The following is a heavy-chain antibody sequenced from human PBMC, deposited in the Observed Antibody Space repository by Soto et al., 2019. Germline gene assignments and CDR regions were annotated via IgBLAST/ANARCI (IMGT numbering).Heavy chain of an antibody. J-gene: IGHJ6*03. CDR3: AGSLLTGYPYYYYYYMDV. V-gene: IGHV3-21*01. CDR1: GFTFSSYS. D-gene: IGHD3-9*01. CDR2: ISSSSSYI. Sequence: GGSLRLSCAASGFTFSSYSMNWVRQAPGKGLEWVSSISSSSSYIYYADSVKGRFTISRDNAKNSLYLQMNSLRAEDTAVYYCAGSLLTGYPYYYYYYMDVWGKGTTVTVSS.